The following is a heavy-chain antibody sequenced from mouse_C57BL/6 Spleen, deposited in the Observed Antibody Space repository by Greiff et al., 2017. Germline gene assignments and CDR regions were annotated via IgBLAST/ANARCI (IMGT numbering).Heavy chain of an antibody. CDR3: ARHEDGGDSLYYYGSSPFAY. V-gene: IGHV1-62-2*01. D-gene: IGHD1-1*01. CDR1: GYTFTEYT. Sequence: QVQLQQSGAELVKPGASVKLSCKASGYTFTEYTIHWVKQRSGQGLEWIGWFYPGSGSIKYNEKFKDKATLTADKSSSTVYMELSRVTSEDSAVYFCARHEDGGDSLYYYGSSPFAYWGQGTLVTVSA. CDR2: FYPGSGSI. J-gene: IGHJ3*01.